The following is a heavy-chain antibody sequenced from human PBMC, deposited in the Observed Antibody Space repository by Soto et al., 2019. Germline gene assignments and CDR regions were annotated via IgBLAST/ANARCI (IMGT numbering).Heavy chain of an antibody. J-gene: IGHJ6*02. CDR3: ARDASGSYYYYYVMDV. CDR2: INPSGGST. D-gene: IGHD1-26*01. Sequence: GASVKVSCKASGYTFTSYYMHWVRQAPGQGLEWMGIINPSGGSTSYAQKFQGRVTMTRDRSTSTVYMELSSLRSEDTAVYYCARDASGSYYYYYVMDVWGQGTTVTVS. V-gene: IGHV1-46*01. CDR1: GYTFTSYY.